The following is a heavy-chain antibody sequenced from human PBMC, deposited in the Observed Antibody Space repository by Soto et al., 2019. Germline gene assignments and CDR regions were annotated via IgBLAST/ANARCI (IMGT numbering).Heavy chain of an antibody. CDR1: GFTVSRNY. Sequence: EVQLVESGGGLVQPGGSLRLSWAGSGFTVSRNYMSWVRRAPGKGLEWLSVIYSNHTTYYADSVKGRFIISTDNSKNRLYLQMNSLRAEDTAVFYCARNYGYGENFDYWGQGTLVTVSS. CDR3: ARNYGYGENFDY. CDR2: IYSNHTT. V-gene: IGHV3-66*01. D-gene: IGHD5-18*01. J-gene: IGHJ4*02.